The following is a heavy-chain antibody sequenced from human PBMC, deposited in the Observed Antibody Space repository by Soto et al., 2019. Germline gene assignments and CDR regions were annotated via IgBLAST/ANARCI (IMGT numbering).Heavy chain of an antibody. CDR2: IYYSGST. V-gene: IGHV4-59*01. Sequence: QVQLQESGPGLVKPSETLPLTCTVSGGSISSYYWSWIRQPPGKGLEWIGYIYYSGSTNYNPSLKSRVTISVDTSKNQFSLKLSSVTAADTAVYYCARRYGSAFDIWGQGTMVTVSS. CDR1: GGSISSYY. J-gene: IGHJ3*02. CDR3: ARRYGSAFDI. D-gene: IGHD3-10*01.